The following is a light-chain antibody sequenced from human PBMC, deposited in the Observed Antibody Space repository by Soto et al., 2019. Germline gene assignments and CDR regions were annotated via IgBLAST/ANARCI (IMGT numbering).Light chain of an antibody. Sequence: SYELTQPPSVSVAPGQTAKITCGGNEIGSKRVHWYQQKPGQAPVLVVHDDSDRPSGIPERFSGSNSGSTATLTISRVEAGDEADYYCQVWDSSSDHYVFGTGTKVTVL. CDR1: EIGSKR. CDR3: QVWDSSSDHYV. J-gene: IGLJ1*01. CDR2: DDS. V-gene: IGLV3-21*02.